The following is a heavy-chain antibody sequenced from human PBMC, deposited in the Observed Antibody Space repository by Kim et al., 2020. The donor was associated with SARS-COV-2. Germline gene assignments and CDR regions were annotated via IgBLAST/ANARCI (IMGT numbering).Heavy chain of an antibody. V-gene: IGHV3-30*18. CDR2: ISYDGSNK. D-gene: IGHD5-12*01. J-gene: IGHJ4*02. CDR3: AKDGRWLQYGTLYYFDY. CDR1: GFTFSSYG. Sequence: GGSLRLSCAASGFTFSSYGMHWVRQAPGKGLEWVAVISYDGSNKYYADSVKGRFTISRDNSKNTLYLQMNSLRAEDTAVYYCAKDGRWLQYGTLYYFDYWGQGTLVTVSS.